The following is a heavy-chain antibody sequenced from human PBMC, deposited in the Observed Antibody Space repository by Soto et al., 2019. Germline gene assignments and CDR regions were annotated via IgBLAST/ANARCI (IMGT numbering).Heavy chain of an antibody. Sequence: QVQLVQSGAEVKKPGASVKVSCKASGYTFTNFGISWVRQATGQGLERMGWISAYNGNTNYAQNFQGRVTMNTDTTTSTAYMELRSLRSDDTPVYYCARGGTPIDCWGPGPLVTVSS. CDR1: GYTFTNFG. CDR3: ARGGTPIDC. CDR2: ISAYNGNT. V-gene: IGHV1-18*01. J-gene: IGHJ4*02. D-gene: IGHD3-16*01.